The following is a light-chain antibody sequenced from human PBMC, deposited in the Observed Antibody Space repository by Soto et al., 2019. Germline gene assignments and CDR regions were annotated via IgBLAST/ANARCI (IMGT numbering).Light chain of an antibody. CDR3: QQADSFPWT. CDR2: AAS. Sequence: AIRMTQSPSSLSASTGDRVTITCRASQGISSYLAWYQQKPGKAPKLLIYAASTLQSGVPSRFSGSGSGTAFTLTVSSLQPEDFAIYYCQQADSFPWTFGQGTKVDIK. CDR1: QGISSY. J-gene: IGKJ1*01. V-gene: IGKV1-8*01.